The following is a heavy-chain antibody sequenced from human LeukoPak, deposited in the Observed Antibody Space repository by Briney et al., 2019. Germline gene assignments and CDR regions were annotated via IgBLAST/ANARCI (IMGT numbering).Heavy chain of an antibody. J-gene: IGHJ4*02. D-gene: IGHD2-15*01. Sequence: GGSLRLSCAASGFTFNSYAMSWVRQAPGKGLEWVSVISGSGGTTYYADSVKGRFTISRDNSKNTLYVQMNSLRAEDTAVYYCAKEYPQEGFSCCYYFDYWGQGTLVTVSP. CDR3: AKEYPQEGFSCCYYFDY. CDR2: ISGSGGTT. CDR1: GFTFNSYA. V-gene: IGHV3-23*01.